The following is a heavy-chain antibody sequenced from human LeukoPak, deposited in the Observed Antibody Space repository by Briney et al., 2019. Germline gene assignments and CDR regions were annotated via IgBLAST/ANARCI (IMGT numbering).Heavy chain of an antibody. D-gene: IGHD5-12*01. CDR3: AKYSGSPYWYFDL. J-gene: IGHJ2*01. Sequence: GGSLRLSCEASGVTFSSYWMSWVRQAPGEGLEWVGNIKPDGNEKYYVDFVKGRFTISRDNAKNSLYLQMNSLRAEETAVYYCAKYSGSPYWYFDLWGRGTLVTVSS. V-gene: IGHV3-7*01. CDR2: IKPDGNEK. CDR1: GVTFSSYW.